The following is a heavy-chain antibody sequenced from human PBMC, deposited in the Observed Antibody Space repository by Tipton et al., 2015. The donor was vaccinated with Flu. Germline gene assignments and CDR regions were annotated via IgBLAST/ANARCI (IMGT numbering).Heavy chain of an antibody. CDR2: IYPTGGGT. CDR1: GYTLTTYN. V-gene: IGHV1-46*04. CDR3: ARDRGSGTYTFDI. J-gene: IGHJ3*02. D-gene: IGHD3-10*01. Sequence: QLVQSGAEVKKPGASVKLSCKASGYTLTTYNMHWVRQAPGQGLEWMGIIYPTGGGTRYAQNLQGRVTMTRDRSTSTVYMELSSLRSEDTAMYYCARDRGSGTYTFDIWGQGTMVTVSS.